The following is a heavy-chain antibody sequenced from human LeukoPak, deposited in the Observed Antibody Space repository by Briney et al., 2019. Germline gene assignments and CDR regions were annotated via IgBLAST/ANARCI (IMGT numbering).Heavy chain of an antibody. Sequence: PGGSLRLSCAASGFTFSSYAMNWVRQVPGKGLEWVSGISWNSGSIGYAAPVKGRFSISRDNAKNSLFLQMNSLRLEDTAVYFCTRLPRKYYYGSGSYSDSWGQGTLVIVSS. CDR3: TRLPRKYYYGSGSYSDS. CDR2: ISWNSGSI. CDR1: GFTFSSYA. V-gene: IGHV3-9*01. D-gene: IGHD3-10*01. J-gene: IGHJ4*02.